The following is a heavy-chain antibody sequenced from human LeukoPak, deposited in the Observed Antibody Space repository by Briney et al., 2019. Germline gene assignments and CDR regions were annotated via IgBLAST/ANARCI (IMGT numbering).Heavy chain of an antibody. CDR2: ISTNGGDT. D-gene: IGHD3-22*01. J-gene: IGHJ4*02. CDR1: RFTFSSYA. V-gene: IGHV3-64D*06. Sequence: GGSLRLSCSASRFTFSSYAMHWVRQAPGKGLEYVSAISTNGGDTKYADSVKGRFTISRDNSKNTLDLQMSSLRAEDTAVYYCVGYSDVITTNDYWGQGTLVTVSS. CDR3: VGYSDVITTNDY.